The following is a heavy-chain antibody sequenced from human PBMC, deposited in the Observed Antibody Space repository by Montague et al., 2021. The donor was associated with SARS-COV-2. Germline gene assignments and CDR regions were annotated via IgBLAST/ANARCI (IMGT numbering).Heavy chain of an antibody. CDR3: ARRGLSLPWYGMDV. V-gene: IGHV4-59*08. Sequence: SETLSLTCTVSGGSISSYYWSWIRQPPGKGLEWIGYIYYSGSTNYNPSLKSRVTISVDTSKNQFSLKLSSMTAADTAVYYCARRGLSLPWYGMDVWGQGTTVTVSS. CDR1: GGSISSYY. J-gene: IGHJ6*02. CDR2: IYYSGST. D-gene: IGHD3-10*01.